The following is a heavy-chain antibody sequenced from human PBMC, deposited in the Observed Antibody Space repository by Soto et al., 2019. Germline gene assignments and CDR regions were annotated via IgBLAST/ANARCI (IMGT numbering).Heavy chain of an antibody. CDR1: GGSFSGYY. CDR3: ARAVTMVRGVTYYYYMDV. D-gene: IGHD3-10*01. Sequence: QVQLQQWGAGLLKPSETLSLTCAVYGGSFSGYYWSWIRQPPGKGLEWIGEINHSGSTNYNPSLKSRVTISVDTSKNQFSLKLSSVTAADTAVYYCARAVTMVRGVTYYYYMDVWGKGTTVTVSS. J-gene: IGHJ6*03. CDR2: INHSGST. V-gene: IGHV4-34*01.